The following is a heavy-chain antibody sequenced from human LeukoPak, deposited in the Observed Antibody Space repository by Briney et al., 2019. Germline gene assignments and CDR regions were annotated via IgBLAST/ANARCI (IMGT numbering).Heavy chain of an antibody. CDR2: GYHSGST. V-gene: IGHV4-38-2*02. CDR3: GSQREWSLTEYHFDY. Sequence: SETLSLTCTVSGYSISSGYYCGWIRQPPGKGLEWIGSGYHSGSTYYNPSLKSRVTISTDKSKNQFSLKLTSVTAADTAVYYCGSQREWSLTEYHFDYWGQGTLVTVSS. D-gene: IGHD3-3*01. J-gene: IGHJ4*02. CDR1: GYSISSGYY.